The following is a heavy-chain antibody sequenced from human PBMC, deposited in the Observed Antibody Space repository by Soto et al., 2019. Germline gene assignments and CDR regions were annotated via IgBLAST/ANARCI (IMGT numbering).Heavy chain of an antibody. CDR2: INPNSGGT. CDR3: ARDVRPGTTFAENWFDP. D-gene: IGHD1-7*01. Sequence: GASVKVSCKASGYTFTDYYMHWVRQAPGQGLEWMGWINPNSGGTNYAQKFQGRVTMTRDTSISTAYMELSRLRSDDTAMYYCARDVRPGTTFAENWFDPWGQGTLVTVSS. V-gene: IGHV1-2*02. J-gene: IGHJ5*02. CDR1: GYTFTDYY.